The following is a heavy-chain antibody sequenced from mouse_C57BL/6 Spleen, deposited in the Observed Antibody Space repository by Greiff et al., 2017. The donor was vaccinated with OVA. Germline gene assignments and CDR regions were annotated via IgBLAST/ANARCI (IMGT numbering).Heavy chain of an antibody. V-gene: IGHV3-6*01. CDR1: GYSITSGYY. CDR3: AREAFSL. J-gene: IGHJ2*01. Sequence: EVKLMESGPGLVKPSQSLSLTCSVTGYSITSGYYWNWIRQFPGNKLEWMGYISYDGSNNYNPSLKNRISITRDTSKNQFFLKLNSVTTEDTATYYCAREAFSLWGQGTTLTVSS. CDR2: ISYDGSN.